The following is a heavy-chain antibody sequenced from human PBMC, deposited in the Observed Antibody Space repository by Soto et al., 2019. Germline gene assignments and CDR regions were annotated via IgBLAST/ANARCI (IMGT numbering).Heavy chain of an antibody. CDR2: IYYSGST. D-gene: IGHD2-2*01. Sequence: PSETLSLTCTVSGGSISSYYWSWIRQPPGKGLEWIGYIYYSGSTNYNPSLKSRVTISVDTSKNQFSLKLSSVTAADTAVYYCARSNCSSTSCYGNLDVYYYYGMDVWGQGTTVTVSS. V-gene: IGHV4-59*01. CDR3: ARSNCSSTSCYGNLDVYYYYGMDV. J-gene: IGHJ6*02. CDR1: GGSISSYY.